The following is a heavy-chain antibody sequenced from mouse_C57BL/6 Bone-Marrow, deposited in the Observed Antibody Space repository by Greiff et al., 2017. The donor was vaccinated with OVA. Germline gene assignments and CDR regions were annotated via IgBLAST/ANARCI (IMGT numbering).Heavy chain of an antibody. CDR3: IMVKGYYFDY. D-gene: IGHD2-2*01. CDR2: IDPENGDT. V-gene: IGHV14-4*01. Sequence: VQLQQSGAELVRPGASVKLSCTASGFNIKDDYMHWVKQRPEQGLEWIGWIDPENGDTEYASKFQGKATITADTSSNTAYLQLSSLTSEDTAVYYCIMVKGYYFDYCGQGTTLTVSS. J-gene: IGHJ2*01. CDR1: GFNIKDDY.